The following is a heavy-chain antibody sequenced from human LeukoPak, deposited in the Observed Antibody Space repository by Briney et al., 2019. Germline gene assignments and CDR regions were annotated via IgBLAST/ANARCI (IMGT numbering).Heavy chain of an antibody. D-gene: IGHD3-22*01. CDR3: GRPLRSGYYLAFEY. CDR1: GFSFSDYY. J-gene: IGHJ4*02. V-gene: IGHV3-11*01. CDR2: ISSSGGTT. Sequence: GGSLRLSCAASGFSFSDYYMSWFRQAPGRGLEWISYISSSGGTTHYADSVRGRLTISRDNAKNSLYLQIHSLRAEDTAVYYCGRPLRSGYYLAFEYWGQGTLVTVSS.